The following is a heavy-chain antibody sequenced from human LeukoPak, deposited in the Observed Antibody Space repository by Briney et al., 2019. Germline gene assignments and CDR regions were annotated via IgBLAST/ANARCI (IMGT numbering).Heavy chain of an antibody. CDR3: ARRSQAAAGRGIDY. Sequence: SETLSLTCTASGGSISSSSYYWGWIRQSPGKGLEWIGTMSNSGSTYYNPSLKGRVTISGDTAKNQFSLKLSSVTAADTAVYYCARRSQAAAGRGIDYWGQGTLVTVSS. D-gene: IGHD6-13*01. J-gene: IGHJ4*02. V-gene: IGHV4-39*01. CDR2: MSNSGST. CDR1: GGSISSSSYY.